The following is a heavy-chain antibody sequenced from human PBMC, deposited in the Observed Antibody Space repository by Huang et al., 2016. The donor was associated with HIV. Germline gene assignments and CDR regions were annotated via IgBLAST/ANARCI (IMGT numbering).Heavy chain of an antibody. Sequence: QVQLVQSGAEVRKPGSSVKVSCRASGGSFNNFGINWVRQAPGQGLEWMGGINPRFGTRNDAHRFQGRVTITADETTGVVYMELSSLRSDDTAVYFCAKRGGAWGSPYAFDLWGPGTMVTVSS. J-gene: IGHJ3*01. D-gene: IGHD3-16*01. CDR2: INPRFGTR. CDR3: AKRGGAWGSPYAFDL. CDR1: GGSFNNFG. V-gene: IGHV1-69*12.